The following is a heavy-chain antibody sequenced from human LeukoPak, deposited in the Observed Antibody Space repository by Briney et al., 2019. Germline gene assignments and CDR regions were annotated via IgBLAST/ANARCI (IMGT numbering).Heavy chain of an antibody. V-gene: IGHV3-74*01. CDR1: GFTFSSAW. Sequence: SGGSLRLSCAASGFTFSSAWMHWVRHAPGKGLVWVSRINSDGSSTSYADSVKGRFTISRDNAKNTLYLQMNSLRAEDTAVYYCAREVMALTVVGFDYWGQGTLVTVSS. CDR2: INSDGSST. J-gene: IGHJ4*02. D-gene: IGHD3-10*01. CDR3: AREVMALTVVGFDY.